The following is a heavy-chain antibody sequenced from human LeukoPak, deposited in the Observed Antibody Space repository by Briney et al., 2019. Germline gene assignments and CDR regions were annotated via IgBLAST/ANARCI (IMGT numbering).Heavy chain of an antibody. D-gene: IGHD3-22*01. J-gene: IGHJ4*02. V-gene: IGHV3-23*01. Sequence: GGSLRLSCAASRFTFSSYGISWVRQAPGKALEWVSGISASGGSTYYADSVKGRFTISRDNSKNTLYLQMNSLRAEDTAVYYCAKDRLPLSSAYYYLPFDYWGQGTLVTVSS. CDR3: AKDRLPLSSAYYYLPFDY. CDR2: ISASGGST. CDR1: RFTFSSYG.